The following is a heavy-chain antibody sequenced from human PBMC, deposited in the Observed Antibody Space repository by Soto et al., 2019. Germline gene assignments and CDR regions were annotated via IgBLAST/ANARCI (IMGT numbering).Heavy chain of an antibody. CDR3: VRDYYGSGSTNWFDP. J-gene: IGHJ5*02. V-gene: IGHV6-1*01. Sequence: SQTLSLTCAISGDSVSSNSAAWNWIRQSPSRGLEWLGRTYYRSKWYNDYAISVKSRMIINPDTSKNQFSLQLNSVTPEDTAVYYCVRDYYGSGSTNWFDPWGQGTLATVSS. D-gene: IGHD3-10*01. CDR2: TYYRSKWYN. CDR1: GDSVSSNSAA.